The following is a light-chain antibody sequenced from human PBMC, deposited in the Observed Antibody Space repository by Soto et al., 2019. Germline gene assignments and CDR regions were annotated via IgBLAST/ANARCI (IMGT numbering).Light chain of an antibody. CDR3: SSYTSSSTL. V-gene: IGLV2-14*03. J-gene: IGLJ2*01. CDR1: SSDVGGYNY. CDR2: DVT. Sequence: QSVLTQPASVSGSPGQSITISCTGTSSDVGGYNYVSWYQQHPGKAPKLMIYDVTNRPSGVSSRFSGSKSGNTASLTISGLLAEDEADYYCSSYTSSSTLFGGGTKLTVL.